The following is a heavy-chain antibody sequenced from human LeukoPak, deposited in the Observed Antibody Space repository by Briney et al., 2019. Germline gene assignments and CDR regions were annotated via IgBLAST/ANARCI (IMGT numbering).Heavy chain of an antibody. CDR3: ATTKTTTNY. Sequence: ASVKVSCKASGYTFTGYYMHWVRQAPGQGREGMGRINPNSGGTNYAQKFQGNVTMTRDTSISTAYMELSRLRSDDTAVYHCATTKTTTNYWGQGTLVPVSS. V-gene: IGHV1-2*06. D-gene: IGHD1-1*01. CDR2: INPNSGGT. CDR1: GYTFTGYY. J-gene: IGHJ4*02.